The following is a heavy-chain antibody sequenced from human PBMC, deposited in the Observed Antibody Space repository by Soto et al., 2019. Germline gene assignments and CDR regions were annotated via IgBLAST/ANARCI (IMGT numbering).Heavy chain of an antibody. CDR3: ARSIVVVTALDY. Sequence: QVQLVQSGAEEKKPGASVKVSCMASGYTFTSYAMHWVRQAPGQRLEWMGWINAGNGNTKYSQKFQGRVTITRDTSASTAYMELSSLRSEDTPVYYCARSIVVVTALDYWGQGTLVTVSS. J-gene: IGHJ4*02. CDR2: INAGNGNT. V-gene: IGHV1-3*05. CDR1: GYTFTSYA. D-gene: IGHD2-21*02.